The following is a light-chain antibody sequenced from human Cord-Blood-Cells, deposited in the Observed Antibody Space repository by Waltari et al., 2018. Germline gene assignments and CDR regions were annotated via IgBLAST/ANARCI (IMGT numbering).Light chain of an antibody. V-gene: IGKV3-20*01. Sequence: EIVLTQSPGTLSLSPGERATLSCRASQGVSSSYLAWYHQKPGQAPRLLIYGASSRATGIPDRFSCSGSGTDFTLTISRLEPEDFAVYYCQQYGSSLITFGQGTRLEIK. CDR1: QGVSSSY. CDR2: GAS. J-gene: IGKJ5*01. CDR3: QQYGSSLIT.